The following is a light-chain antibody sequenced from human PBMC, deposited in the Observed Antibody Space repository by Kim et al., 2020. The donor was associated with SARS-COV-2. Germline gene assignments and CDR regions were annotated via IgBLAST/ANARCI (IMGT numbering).Light chain of an antibody. V-gene: IGLV3-19*01. CDR2: GKN. Sequence: ALGQTVRITGQGDSLRSYYASWYQKKPGQAPVLVIYGKNNRPSGIPDRFSGSSSGNTASLTITGAQAEDEADYYCNSRDSSGNHWVFGGGTQLTVL. CDR3: NSRDSSGNHWV. J-gene: IGLJ3*02. CDR1: SLRSYY.